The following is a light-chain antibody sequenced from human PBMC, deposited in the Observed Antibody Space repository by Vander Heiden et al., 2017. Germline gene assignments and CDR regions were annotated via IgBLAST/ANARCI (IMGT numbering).Light chain of an antibody. V-gene: IGLV3-21*02. CDR1: NIGRYS. CDR3: QVWDSNSDHLV. Sequence: SYVLTQPPSVSVAPGQTARLSCGGTNIGRYSVNWSQQKPGQSPVLVVYDDSGRPSGIPERFSGSNSGSTATLTINGVEAGDEADYYCQVWDSNSDHLVFGGGTKLTVL. J-gene: IGLJ2*01. CDR2: DDS.